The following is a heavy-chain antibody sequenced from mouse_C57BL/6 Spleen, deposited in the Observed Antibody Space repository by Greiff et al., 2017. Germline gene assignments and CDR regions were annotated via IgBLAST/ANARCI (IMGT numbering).Heavy chain of an antibody. CDR1: GYTFTDYY. J-gene: IGHJ2*01. Sequence: EVQLQQSGPVLVKPGASVKMSCKASGYTFTDYYMNWVKQSHGKSLEWIGVINPYNGGTSYNQKFKGKATLTVDKSSSTAYTELNSLTSEDSAVYYCARREAPFDYWGQGTTLTVSS. V-gene: IGHV1-19*01. CDR3: ARREAPFDY. D-gene: IGHD3-2*02. CDR2: INPYNGGT.